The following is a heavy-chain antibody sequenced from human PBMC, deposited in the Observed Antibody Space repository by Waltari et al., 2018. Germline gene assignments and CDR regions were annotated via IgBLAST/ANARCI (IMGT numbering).Heavy chain of an antibody. CDR2: IYTSGST. J-gene: IGHJ6*03. Sequence: QVQLQESGPGLVKPSETLSLTCTVSGGSISSYYWSWIRQPAGKGLEWIGRIYTSGSTNYNPTLKGRVTMSVDTSKNQFSLKLSSVTAADTAVYYCARDIVGATTYYYYYYMDVWGKGTTVTVSS. V-gene: IGHV4-4*07. D-gene: IGHD1-26*01. CDR1: GGSISSYY. CDR3: ARDIVGATTYYYYYYMDV.